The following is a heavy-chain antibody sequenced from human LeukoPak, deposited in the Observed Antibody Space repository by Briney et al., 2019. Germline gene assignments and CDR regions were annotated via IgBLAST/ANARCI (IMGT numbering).Heavy chain of an antibody. D-gene: IGHD3-22*01. Sequence: GGSLRLSCAASGFTFSSYSMNWVRQAPGKGLEWVSSISSSSSYIYYADSVKGRFTISRDNAKNSLYLQMNSLRAEDTAVYYCASSGYKKYNWFDPWGQGTLVTVSS. CDR1: GFTFSSYS. J-gene: IGHJ5*02. CDR2: ISSSSSYI. CDR3: ASSGYKKYNWFDP. V-gene: IGHV3-21*01.